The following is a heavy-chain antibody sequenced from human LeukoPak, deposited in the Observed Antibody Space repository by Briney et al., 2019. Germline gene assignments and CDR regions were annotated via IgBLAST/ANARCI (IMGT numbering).Heavy chain of an antibody. J-gene: IGHJ4*02. V-gene: IGHV3-48*01. CDR1: GFTFSSYS. CDR3: ARGVEVWELLTPVDY. D-gene: IGHD1-26*01. CDR2: ISSSSSTI. Sequence: PGGSLRLSCAASGFTFSSYSMNWVRQAPGKGLEWVSYISSSSSTIYYADSVKGRFTISRDNAKNSLYLQMNSLRAEDTAVYYCARGVEVWELLTPVDYWGQGTLVTVSS.